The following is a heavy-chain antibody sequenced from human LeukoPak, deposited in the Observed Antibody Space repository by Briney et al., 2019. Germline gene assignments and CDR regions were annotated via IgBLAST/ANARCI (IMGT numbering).Heavy chain of an antibody. Sequence: ASVKVSCKASGYTFTGYYMHWVRQAPGQGLEWRGWINPHSGGTNYAQKFQGGVTMTRDTSITTAYMELSSLRADDTAVYYCARDVGEYCSSTNCYASHYWGQGTLVTVSP. CDR2: INPHSGGT. CDR1: GYTFTGYY. V-gene: IGHV1-2*02. CDR3: ARDVGEYCSSTNCYASHY. D-gene: IGHD2-2*01. J-gene: IGHJ4*02.